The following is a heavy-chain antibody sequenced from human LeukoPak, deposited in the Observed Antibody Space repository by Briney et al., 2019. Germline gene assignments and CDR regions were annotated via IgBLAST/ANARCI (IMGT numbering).Heavy chain of an antibody. CDR3: AKTARDIVVVPDAIFDF. CDR1: GFTFSSYG. J-gene: IGHJ4*02. Sequence: SGGSLRLSCAASGFTFSSYGMSWVRQAPGKGLDWVSGISGSGGSTYSADSVKGRFTISRDNSKNTLYLQMNSLRAEDTAVYYCAKTARDIVVVPDAIFDFWGQGTLVTVSS. D-gene: IGHD2-2*01. V-gene: IGHV3-23*01. CDR2: ISGSGGST.